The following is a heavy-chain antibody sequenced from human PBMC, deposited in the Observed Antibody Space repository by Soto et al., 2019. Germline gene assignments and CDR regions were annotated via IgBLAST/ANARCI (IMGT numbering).Heavy chain of an antibody. CDR1: GGSIGNDDYS. CDR2: IYHSGTS. V-gene: IGHV4-30-2*01. D-gene: IGHD2-15*01. J-gene: IGHJ4*02. Sequence: SETLSLTCTVSGGSIGNDDYSWSWVRQPPGKGLEWIGYIYHSGTSYYNPSLTSRVTISVDGSNNQFSLKLTSMTAADTAVYYCATVIPATRYFAYWGQGILVTVSS. CDR3: ATVIPATRYFAY.